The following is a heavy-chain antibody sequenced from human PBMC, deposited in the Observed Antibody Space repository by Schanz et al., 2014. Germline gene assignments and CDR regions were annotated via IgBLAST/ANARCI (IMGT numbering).Heavy chain of an antibody. Sequence: VQLVESGGGVVRPGGSLRLSCEASGFTFSNYGMNWVRQAPEKGLEWVSYISSSSGTIYYADSVKGRFTISRDNSKNTLFLQMSSLRAEDTAVYYCAKAKSGAHGAFDIWGQGTMVTVSS. CDR1: GFTFSNYG. D-gene: IGHD3-10*01. CDR3: AKAKSGAHGAFDI. J-gene: IGHJ3*02. V-gene: IGHV3-48*01. CDR2: ISSSSGTI.